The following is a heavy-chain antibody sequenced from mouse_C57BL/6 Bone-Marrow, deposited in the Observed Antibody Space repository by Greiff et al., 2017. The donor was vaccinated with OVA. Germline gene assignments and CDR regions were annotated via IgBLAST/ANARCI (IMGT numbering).Heavy chain of an antibody. CDR2: IHPNSGST. CDR3: AREYYGYYFDY. J-gene: IGHJ2*01. CDR1: GYTFTSYW. D-gene: IGHD1-1*01. Sequence: VQLQQPGAELVKPGASVKLSCKASGYTFTSYWMHWVKQRPGQGLEWIGMIHPNSGSTNYNEKFKSKATLTVDKSSSTAYMQRSSLTSEDSAVYYCAREYYGYYFDYWGQGTTLTVSS. V-gene: IGHV1-64*01.